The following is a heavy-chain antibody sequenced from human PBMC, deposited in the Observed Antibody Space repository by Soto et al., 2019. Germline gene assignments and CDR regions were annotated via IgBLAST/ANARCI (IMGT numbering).Heavy chain of an antibody. V-gene: IGHV5-51*01. Sequence: GEYLKISCKGSGGSFTSYWIGWGRQIPGKGLEWMGIIYPGASDTRYSPSFQGQVTISADKSISTAYLQWSSLKASDTAMYYCARLCEGYYDSSGERGYFDYWGQGALVTVSS. CDR3: ARLCEGYYDSSGERGYFDY. D-gene: IGHD3-22*01. CDR2: IYPGASDT. CDR1: GGSFTSYW. J-gene: IGHJ4*02.